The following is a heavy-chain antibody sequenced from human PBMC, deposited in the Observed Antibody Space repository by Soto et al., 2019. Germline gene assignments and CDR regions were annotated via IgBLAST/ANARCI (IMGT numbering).Heavy chain of an antibody. J-gene: IGHJ6*03. D-gene: IGHD3-10*01. CDR1: GFTFTSSA. Sequence: SVKVSCKASGFTFTSSAVQWVRQARGQRLEWIGWIVVGSGNTNYAQKFQERVTITRDMSTSTAYMELSSLRSEDTAVYYCARRCYRSGSYVQFHDYHYYMDVWGKGTTVTLSS. CDR3: ARRCYRSGSYVQFHDYHYYMDV. CDR2: IVVGSGNT. V-gene: IGHV1-58*01.